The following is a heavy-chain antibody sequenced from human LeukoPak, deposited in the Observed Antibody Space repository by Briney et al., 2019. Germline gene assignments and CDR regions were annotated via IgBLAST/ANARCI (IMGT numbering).Heavy chain of an antibody. Sequence: GGSLRLSCAASGFTFSSYEMHWVRQAPGKGPEWVSYISSSGSTKYYADSVKGRFTISRDNAKNSLYLQMNSLRAEDTAVYYCARDSTGTANYYYYGMDVWGQGTTVTVSS. CDR3: ARDSTGTANYYYYGMDV. V-gene: IGHV3-48*03. CDR1: GFTFSSYE. J-gene: IGHJ6*02. D-gene: IGHD2-8*02. CDR2: ISSSGSTK.